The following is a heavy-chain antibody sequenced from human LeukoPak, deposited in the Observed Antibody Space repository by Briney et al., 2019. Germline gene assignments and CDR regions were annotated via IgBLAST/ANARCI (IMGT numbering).Heavy chain of an antibody. D-gene: IGHD2-21*02. CDR2: IYNDGNT. V-gene: IGHV3-53*01. Sequence: QPGGSLRLSCAVSGFTVSTNHMSWVRQAPGRGLEWVSVIYNDGNTYYTDSVKGRFTISRDNSKNTVFLQMNSLRVEDTAVYYCARDREVVTAKAQMDVWGKGTTVTVSS. CDR1: GFTVSTNH. J-gene: IGHJ6*03. CDR3: ARDREVVTAKAQMDV.